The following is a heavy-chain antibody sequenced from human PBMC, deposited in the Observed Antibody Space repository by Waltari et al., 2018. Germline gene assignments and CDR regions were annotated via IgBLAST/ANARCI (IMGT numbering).Heavy chain of an antibody. CDR1: GFTFSSYS. CDR3: ARVTIFGTF. D-gene: IGHD3-3*01. V-gene: IGHV3-48*04. CDR2: ISSSSTI. J-gene: IGHJ4*02. Sequence: EVQLVESGGGLVQPGGSLRLSCAASGFTFSSYSMNGVRQAPGKGLEWVSYISSSSTIYYADSVKGRFTISRDNAKNSLYLQMNSLRAEDTAVYYCARVTIFGTFWGQGTLVTVSS.